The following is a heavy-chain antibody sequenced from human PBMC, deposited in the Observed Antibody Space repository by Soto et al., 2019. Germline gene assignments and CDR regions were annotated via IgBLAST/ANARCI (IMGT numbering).Heavy chain of an antibody. CDR2: ISVYNGFT. D-gene: IGHD6-13*01. CDR3: AREFEGHSSSWPFDY. J-gene: IGHJ4*02. V-gene: IGHV1-18*01. Sequence: QVQLVQSGGGVKKPGASVRVSCRASGYTFPTYGIAWVRQAPGQGLEWMGGISVYNGFTHYAQKFRGRSTVTTETSTSTVHMELRSLSSDDTAVYYCAREFEGHSSSWPFDYWGQGTLVTVSA. CDR1: GYTFPTYG.